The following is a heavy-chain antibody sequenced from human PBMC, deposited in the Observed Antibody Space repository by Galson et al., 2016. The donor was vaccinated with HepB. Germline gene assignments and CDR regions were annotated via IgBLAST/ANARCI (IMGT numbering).Heavy chain of an antibody. Sequence: QSGAEVKEPGESLRISCQGSGYRLTDYWITWVRQVPGKGLQWMGRIDPDDSYTNYSPSFQGHVTISVDKSLNTAYLQWSTLKASDTAIYYCARALEYGSRNYYDYYAMDVWGPGTTVIVSS. J-gene: IGHJ6*02. CDR1: GYRLTDYW. CDR3: ARALEYGSRNYYDYYAMDV. CDR2: IDPDDSYT. V-gene: IGHV5-10-1*01. D-gene: IGHD4-17*01.